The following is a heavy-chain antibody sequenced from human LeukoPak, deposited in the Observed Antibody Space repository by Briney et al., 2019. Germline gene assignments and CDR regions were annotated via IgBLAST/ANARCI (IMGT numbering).Heavy chain of an antibody. D-gene: IGHD3-10*01. CDR3: ARPSRSISTAGAFDI. Sequence: SSETLSLTCTVSGGSISNYFWSWIRQPPGKGLKWIGYIYYTGSTNYNPSLKSRVTISVGTSKNQFSLKLSSVTAADTAVYYCARPSRSISTAGAFDIWGQGTMVTVSS. CDR2: IYYTGST. J-gene: IGHJ3*02. V-gene: IGHV4-59*01. CDR1: GGSISNYF.